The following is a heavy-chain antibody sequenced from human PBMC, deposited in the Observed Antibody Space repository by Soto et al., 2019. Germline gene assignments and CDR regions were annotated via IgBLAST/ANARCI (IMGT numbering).Heavy chain of an antibody. CDR3: ARGPSMGWFDP. CDR2: IYYSGYT. D-gene: IGHD3-10*01. Sequence: TSETLSLTCTVSGDSINSYYWSWIRQPPGKGLEWVGYIYYSGYTKYNPSLKSRATISIGTSRNQFSLKLSSVTAADTAVYYCARGPSMGWFDPWGQGTLVTVSS. V-gene: IGHV4-59*12. J-gene: IGHJ5*02. CDR1: GDSINSYY.